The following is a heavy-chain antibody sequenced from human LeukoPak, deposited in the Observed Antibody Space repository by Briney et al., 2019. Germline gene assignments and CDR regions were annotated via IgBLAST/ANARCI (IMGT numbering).Heavy chain of an antibody. CDR2: ISAYNGNT. Sequence: ASVKVSCKASGYTFTSYGISWVRQAPGQGLEWMGWISAYNGNTNYAQKLQGRVTMTRDTSTSTAYMELSRLRSDDTAVYYCARIPTRNRSGASCYIQVHWFDPSGQGTLVTVSS. V-gene: IGHV1-18*04. D-gene: IGHD2-15*01. CDR3: ARIPTRNRSGASCYIQVHWFDP. J-gene: IGHJ5*02. CDR1: GYTFTSYG.